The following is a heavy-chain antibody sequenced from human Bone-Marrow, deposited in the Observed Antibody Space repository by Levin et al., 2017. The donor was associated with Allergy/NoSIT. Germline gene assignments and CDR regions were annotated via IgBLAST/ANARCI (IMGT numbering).Heavy chain of an antibody. CDR1: GASISSDNYY. D-gene: IGHD6-19*01. CDR3: ARDRDYTSGLDS. V-gene: IGHV4-61*02. Sequence: SETLSLTCTVSGASISSDNYYWSWIRQPAGKGLEWIGRIQTSGTTNYNPSLKSRVTMSVDTSNNQFSLKLSSVTAADTAGYYCARDRDYTSGLDSWGQGTLVTVSS. CDR2: IQTSGTT. J-gene: IGHJ4*02.